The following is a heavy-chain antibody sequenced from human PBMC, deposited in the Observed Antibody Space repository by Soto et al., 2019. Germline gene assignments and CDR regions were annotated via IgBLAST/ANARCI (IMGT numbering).Heavy chain of an antibody. CDR2: IGTAGDT. J-gene: IGHJ6*02. CDR3: ARSGSGWLYYYYGMDV. CDR1: GFTFRSYD. D-gene: IGHD6-19*01. Sequence: AGSLRLACGASGFTFRSYDMRWVRQATGKGLEWVSAIGTAGDTYYPGTVKGRFTISRENAKNSLYLQMNSLRAGDTAVYYCARSGSGWLYYYYGMDVWGQGTTVTVSS. V-gene: IGHV3-13*01.